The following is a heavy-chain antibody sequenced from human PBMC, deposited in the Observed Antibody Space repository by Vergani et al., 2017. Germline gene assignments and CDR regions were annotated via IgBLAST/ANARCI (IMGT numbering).Heavy chain of an antibody. CDR2: INWNSDSI. D-gene: IGHD6-13*01. CDR1: GFTFDDYA. J-gene: IGHJ2*01. Sequence: EVQLVESGGGLVQPARSLRLSCAASGFTFDDYAMHWVRQAPGKGLEWVSGINWNSDSIAYADSVKGRFTISGDNAKNSLYLQMNSLRAEDTALYYCVKDIAASGNYWYFDLWGRGTLVTVSS. V-gene: IGHV3-9*01. CDR3: VKDIAASGNYWYFDL.